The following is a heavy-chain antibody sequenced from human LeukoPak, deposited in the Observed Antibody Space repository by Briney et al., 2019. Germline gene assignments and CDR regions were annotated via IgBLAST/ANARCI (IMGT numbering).Heavy chain of an antibody. CDR2: ISAYNGNT. V-gene: IGHV1-18*01. Sequence: GASVKVSCKASGYTFTSYGISWVRQAPGQGLEWMGWISAYNGNTNYAQKLQGRVTMTTDTSTSTAYMELRSLRSDDTAVYYCASGREMYDFWSGYRFDYWGQGTLVTVSS. CDR1: GYTFTSYG. CDR3: ASGREMYDFWSGYRFDY. D-gene: IGHD3-3*01. J-gene: IGHJ4*02.